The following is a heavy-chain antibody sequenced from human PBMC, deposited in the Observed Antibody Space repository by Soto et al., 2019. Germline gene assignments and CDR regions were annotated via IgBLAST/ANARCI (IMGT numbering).Heavy chain of an antibody. V-gene: IGHV3-23*01. D-gene: IGHD4-17*01. CDR1: GFTFSSYA. J-gene: IGHJ4*02. CDR3: AKGLQDYGAVAGY. Sequence: EVQLLESGGGLVQPGGSLRLSCAASGFTFSSYAMSWVRQAPGKGLEWVSAISGSGGSTYYADSVKGRFTISRDNSKNTLYLQMNSLRAEDTAAYYCAKGLQDYGAVAGYWGQGTLVTVSS. CDR2: ISGSGGST.